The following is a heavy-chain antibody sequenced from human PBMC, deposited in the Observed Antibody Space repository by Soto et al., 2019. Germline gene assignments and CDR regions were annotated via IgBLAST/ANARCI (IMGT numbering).Heavy chain of an antibody. D-gene: IGHD6-19*01. CDR2: IMPIFGRA. CDR1: GGTFSNYA. V-gene: IGHV1-69*12. CDR3: ASWLKEAGIGGNGYYGMDV. Sequence: QVQLVQSGAEVKKPGSSVKVSCKASGGTFSNYAFSWVRQAPGQGLEWLGGIMPIFGRADYAQKFRDRVTITADESANTANMELSSLRSEDTAVYYCASWLKEAGIGGNGYYGMDVWGQGTTVTVSS. J-gene: IGHJ6*02.